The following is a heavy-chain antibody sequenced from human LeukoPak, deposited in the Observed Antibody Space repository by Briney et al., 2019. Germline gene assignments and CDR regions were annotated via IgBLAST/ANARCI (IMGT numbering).Heavy chain of an antibody. Sequence: PGGSLILSCAASGFTFSDYWMSWVRQAPGKGLEWVANIKQDGSEKHYVDSLRGRFTISRDNAKNSLDLQMNSLRAEDTAVYFCARDLYYFDSSGYYASDLWGQGTLVTVSS. D-gene: IGHD3-22*01. CDR1: GFTFSDYW. J-gene: IGHJ5*02. CDR2: IKQDGSEK. V-gene: IGHV3-7*01. CDR3: ARDLYYFDSSGYYASDL.